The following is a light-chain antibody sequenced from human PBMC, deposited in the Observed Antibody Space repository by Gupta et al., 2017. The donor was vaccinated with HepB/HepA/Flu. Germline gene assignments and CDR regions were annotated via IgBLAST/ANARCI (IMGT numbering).Light chain of an antibody. J-gene: IGLJ2*01. Sequence: SVLTQPPSVFGAPGQRGTISCTGSSSNIGAGYDVHWYQQLPGTAPKLLIYGNSNRPSGVPDRFSGSKSGTSASLAITGLQAEDEADYYCQSYDSSLSHVVFGGGTKLTVL. V-gene: IGLV1-40*01. CDR1: SSNIGAGYD. CDR2: GNS. CDR3: QSYDSSLSHVV.